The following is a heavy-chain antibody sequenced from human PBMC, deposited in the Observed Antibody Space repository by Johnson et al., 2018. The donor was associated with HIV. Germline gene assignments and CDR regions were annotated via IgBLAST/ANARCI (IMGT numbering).Heavy chain of an antibody. CDR3: ARPEINCSSTSCQKAGAFDI. CDR2: ISYDGSNK. D-gene: IGHD2-2*01. Sequence: QVQLVESGGGVVQPGRSLRLSCAASGFTFSSYGMHWVRQAPGKGLEWVAVISYDGSNKYYADSVKGRFTISRENAKNSLYLQMNSLRAGDTAVYYCARPEINCSSTSCQKAGAFDIWGQGTMVTVSS. CDR1: GFTFSSYG. J-gene: IGHJ3*02. V-gene: IGHV3-30*03.